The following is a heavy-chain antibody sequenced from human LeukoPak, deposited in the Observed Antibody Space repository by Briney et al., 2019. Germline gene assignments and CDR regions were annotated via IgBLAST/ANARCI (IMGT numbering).Heavy chain of an antibody. Sequence: GGSLRLSCTASGFTFSSYAMSWVRQAPGKGLEWVSAISGSGGSTYYADSVKGRFTISRDNSKNTLYLQMNSLRAEDTAVSYCAKVSKVITPTYYYYYYLDVWGKGTTVTVSS. D-gene: IGHD3-3*01. J-gene: IGHJ6*03. CDR3: AKVSKVITPTYYYYYYLDV. CDR2: ISGSGGST. CDR1: GFTFSSYA. V-gene: IGHV3-23*01.